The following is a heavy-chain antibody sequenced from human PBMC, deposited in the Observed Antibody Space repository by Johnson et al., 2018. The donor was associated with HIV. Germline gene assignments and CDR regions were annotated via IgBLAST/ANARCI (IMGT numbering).Heavy chain of an antibody. CDR2: IYSGGST. D-gene: IGHD3-16*01. V-gene: IGHV3-66*02. J-gene: IGHJ3*02. CDR1: GFTFSNVW. CDR3: ARDNLRQLDAFDI. Sequence: VQLVESGGGLVKPGGSLRLSCAASGFTFSNVWMNWVRQAPGKGLEWVSVIYSGGSTYYADSVKGRFTISRDNSKNTLYLQMNSLRAEDTAVYYCARDNLRQLDAFDIWGQGTMVTVSS.